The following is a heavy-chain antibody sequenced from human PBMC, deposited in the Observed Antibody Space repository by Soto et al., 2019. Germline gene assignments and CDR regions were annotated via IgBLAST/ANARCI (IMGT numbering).Heavy chain of an antibody. CDR1: GFTFSSYW. Sequence: GGSLRLSCAASGFTFSSYWMHWVRQAPGKGLVWVSRINSDGSSTSYADSVKGRFTISRDNAKNTLYLQMNSLRAEDTAVYYCARAVDYGDYVGALEYDYWGQGTLVTVSS. D-gene: IGHD4-17*01. CDR3: ARAVDYGDYVGALEYDY. V-gene: IGHV3-74*01. CDR2: INSDGSST. J-gene: IGHJ4*02.